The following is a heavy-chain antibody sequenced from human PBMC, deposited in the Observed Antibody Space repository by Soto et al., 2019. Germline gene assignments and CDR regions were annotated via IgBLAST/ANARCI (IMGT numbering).Heavy chain of an antibody. D-gene: IGHD4-17*01. CDR3: ARATVTPYYYYMDV. J-gene: IGHJ6*03. CDR2: INSDGSST. V-gene: IGHV3-74*01. Sequence: GGSLRLSCAASGFTFSSYWMHWVRQAPGKGLVWVSRINSDGSSTSYADSVKGRFTISRDNAKNTLYLQMNSLRAEDTAVYYCARATVTPYYYYMDVWGKGTTVTVSS. CDR1: GFTFSSYW.